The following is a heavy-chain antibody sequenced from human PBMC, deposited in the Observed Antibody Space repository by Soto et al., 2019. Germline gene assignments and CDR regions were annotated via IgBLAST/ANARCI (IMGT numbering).Heavy chain of an antibody. D-gene: IGHD3-22*01. CDR3: ARRQSGLDYYYGMDV. J-gene: IGHJ6*02. V-gene: IGHV5-51*01. CDR1: GYRFTSYW. CDR2: IYPGDSDT. Sequence: PGEYLKIYCKGSGYRFTSYWIGWVRQMPGKGLEWMGIIYPGDSDTRYSPSFQGQVTISADKSIRTAYLQWSSLKASDTAMYYCARRQSGLDYYYGMDVWGQGTTVTVS.